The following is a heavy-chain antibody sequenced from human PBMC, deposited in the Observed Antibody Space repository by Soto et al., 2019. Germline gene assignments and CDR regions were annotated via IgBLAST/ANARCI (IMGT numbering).Heavy chain of an antibody. Sequence: QVQLVQSGGEVRKPGASVKVSCKASGDTITNYGISWVRQAPGQGLEWMGWISFYNGNTKYAQNLQGRVTLTTDTSTSTAYMELRRLRSDDTAVYYCASATSIAVAGKESWGQGTVVTVSS. V-gene: IGHV1-18*01. CDR2: ISFYNGNT. D-gene: IGHD6-19*01. J-gene: IGHJ4*02. CDR1: GDTITNYG. CDR3: ASATSIAVAGKES.